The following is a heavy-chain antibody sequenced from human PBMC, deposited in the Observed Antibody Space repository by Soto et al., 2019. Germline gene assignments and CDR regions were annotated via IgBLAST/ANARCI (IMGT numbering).Heavy chain of an antibody. D-gene: IGHD5-12*01. V-gene: IGHV3-74*01. CDR2: INPDGRTI. Sequence: GGSLILSCAASAFSFSTSWMHWVRQAPGEGLVWVSRINPDGRTINYADSVKGRFTISRDNAKNSLYLQMNSLRAEDTAIYYCAREIVAPDQGGGYWGQGTLVTVSS. J-gene: IGHJ4*02. CDR1: AFSFSTSW. CDR3: AREIVAPDQGGGY.